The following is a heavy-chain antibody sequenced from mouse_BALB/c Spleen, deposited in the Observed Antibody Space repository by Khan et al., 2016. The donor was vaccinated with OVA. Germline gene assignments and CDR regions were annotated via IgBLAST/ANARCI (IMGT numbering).Heavy chain of an antibody. CDR2: ISYSGST. V-gene: IGHV3-2*02. CDR1: GYSITSDYA. CDR3: ARDGSRYNYAIDY. Sequence: EVQLQESGPGLVKPSQSLSLTCTLTGYSITSDYAWNWIRKFPGNQLEWMGYISYSGSTNYNPALKSRISIARDTSKNQFFLQFNSVTTEDTATDYCARDGSRYNYAIDYWGQGTSVTVSS. D-gene: IGHD2-3*01. J-gene: IGHJ4*01.